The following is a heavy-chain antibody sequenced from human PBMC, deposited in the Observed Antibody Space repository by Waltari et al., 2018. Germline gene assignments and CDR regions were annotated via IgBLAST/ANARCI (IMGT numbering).Heavy chain of an antibody. Sequence: VQLVESGGGLVQPGGSLRLSCAASGLTFSTPSRNWVRQAPGKGLEWVAYISSTGTTIYYTDSVQGRFTISRTNAQNSLYLQMNSLRAEDTAVYYCAREIRGTGYFPDAFDIWGQGTMITVSS. D-gene: IGHD3-9*01. V-gene: IGHV3-48*01. CDR1: GLTFSTPS. CDR2: ISSTGTTI. CDR3: AREIRGTGYFPDAFDI. J-gene: IGHJ3*02.